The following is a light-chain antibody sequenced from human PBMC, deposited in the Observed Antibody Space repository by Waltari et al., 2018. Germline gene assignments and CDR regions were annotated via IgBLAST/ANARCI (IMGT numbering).Light chain of an antibody. CDR3: QQFYRAPFT. J-gene: IGKJ3*01. Sequence: AIQLTQSPSSLSASVGNRVTSTCRASKGIGTTLVWYQQQPGKTPTLLIYAASILESGVPSGFSGSGSGTDFTLTISSLQPVDFAAYYCQQFYRAPFTFGPGTTVDF. CDR1: KGIGTT. CDR2: AAS. V-gene: IGKV1-13*02.